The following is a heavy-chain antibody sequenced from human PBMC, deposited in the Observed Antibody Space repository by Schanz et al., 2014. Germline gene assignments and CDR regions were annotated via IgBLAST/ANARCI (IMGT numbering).Heavy chain of an antibody. Sequence: GQLVESGGGVVQPGRSLRLSCAASGFTVSNSFIHWVRQAPGKGLEWVSTFGGGGGGPFYADSVEGRFTISRDTSKNTLYLQMNSLRVEDTAVYYCAKDIAPLAARPGYGMDVWGQGTTVTVSS. CDR3: AKDIAPLAARPGYGMDV. V-gene: IGHV3-23*04. J-gene: IGHJ6*02. D-gene: IGHD6-13*01. CDR2: FGGGGGGP. CDR1: GFTVSNSF.